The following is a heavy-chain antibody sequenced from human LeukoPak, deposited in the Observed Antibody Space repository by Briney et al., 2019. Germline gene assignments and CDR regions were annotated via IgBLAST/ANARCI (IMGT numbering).Heavy chain of an antibody. CDR1: GYTFTGYY. CDR3: ARTDNYYDSSGYRKTFDY. J-gene: IGHJ4*02. V-gene: IGHV1-2*02. D-gene: IGHD3-22*01. CDR2: INPNSGGT. Sequence: ASVKVSCKASGYTFTGYYMHWVRQAPGQGLEWMGWINPNSGGTNYAQKFQGRVTMTRDTSISTAYMELSRLRSDDTAVYYCARTDNYYDSSGYRKTFDYWGQGTLVTVSS.